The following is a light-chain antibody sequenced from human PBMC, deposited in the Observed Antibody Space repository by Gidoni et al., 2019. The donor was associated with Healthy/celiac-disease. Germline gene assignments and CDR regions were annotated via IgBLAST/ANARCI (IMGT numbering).Light chain of an antibody. J-gene: IGKJ1*01. V-gene: IGKV3-15*01. Sequence: EIVMTPSPATLSVSPGERATLSCRASQSVSSNLAWYQQKPGQAPRLLICGASTRATGLPARFSGSGSGTEFTLTISSLQSEDFAVYYCQQYNNWPPWTFGQGTKVEIK. CDR3: QQYNNWPPWT. CDR2: GAS. CDR1: QSVSSN.